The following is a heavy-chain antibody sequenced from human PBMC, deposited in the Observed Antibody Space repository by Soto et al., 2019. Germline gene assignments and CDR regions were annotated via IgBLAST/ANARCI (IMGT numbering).Heavy chain of an antibody. CDR2: INHSGST. CDR1: GGCFSGYY. CDR3: ASGNLSYYVCGSYRYLFAY. D-gene: IGHD3-16*02. V-gene: IGHV4-34*01. J-gene: IGHJ4*02. Sequence: PSETLSLSCAVYGGCFSGYYWSWIRQPPGKGREWIGEINHSGSTNYNPSLKSRVTISVDTSKNQFSLKLSSVTAADTAVYYCASGNLSYYVCGSYRYLFAYRGQGSVVTGSA.